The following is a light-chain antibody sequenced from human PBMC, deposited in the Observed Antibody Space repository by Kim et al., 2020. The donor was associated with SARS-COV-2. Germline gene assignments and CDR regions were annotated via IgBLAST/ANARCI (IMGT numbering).Light chain of an antibody. Sequence: GPSLTNSCTGTHSDIGRYEYVSWYQQHPTRAPKLIIYDVNLRPSGISDRFSASKSGNTASLTISGLQTEDEADYFCGSYTPVSSLVFGGGTQLTVL. V-gene: IGLV2-14*04. CDR2: DVN. CDR3: GSYTPVSSLV. CDR1: HSDIGRYEY. J-gene: IGLJ3*02.